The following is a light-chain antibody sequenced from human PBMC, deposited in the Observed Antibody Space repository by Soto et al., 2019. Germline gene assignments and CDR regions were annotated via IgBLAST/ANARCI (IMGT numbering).Light chain of an antibody. Sequence: DVVVTQSPLSLPVTLGQPASISCRSSQSLVYSDGHTYLNWFQQRPGQSPRRLIYKVSNRDSGVPDRFSGSGSGTDFALKISRVEAEDVWVYYCMQGTHWPPLYTFGQGTKLEIK. CDR1: QSLVYSDGHTY. J-gene: IGKJ2*01. CDR3: MQGTHWPPLYT. CDR2: KVS. V-gene: IGKV2-30*01.